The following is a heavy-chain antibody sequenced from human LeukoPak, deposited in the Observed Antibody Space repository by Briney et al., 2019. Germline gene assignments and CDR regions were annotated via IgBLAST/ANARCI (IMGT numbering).Heavy chain of an antibody. CDR2: IKNKGDGGTT. J-gene: IGHJ4*02. D-gene: IGHD3-10*01. V-gene: IGHV3-15*01. CDR1: GFTFNKAR. CDR3: TTSGTPFEY. Sequence: GGSLRLSCAASGFTFNKARMSWVRLAPGKGLEWVGRIKNKGDGGTTDYAAPVKGRFTVSRDDSKSTLYLQMNSLKTEDTAVYYCTTSGTPFEYWGQGTLATVSS.